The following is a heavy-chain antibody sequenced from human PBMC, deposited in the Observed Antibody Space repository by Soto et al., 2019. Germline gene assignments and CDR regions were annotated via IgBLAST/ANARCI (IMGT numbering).Heavy chain of an antibody. D-gene: IGHD3-3*01. CDR2: ISHRGST. J-gene: IGHJ5*02. V-gene: IGHV4-4*02. Sequence: QVHLQESGPGLVKPSGTLALTCAVSGGSISSDKWWTWVRQPPGKGLEWIGEISHRGSTNYSPSFKSRLSLSVDTTKTQFSLGLTSVTAADTAVYYCAAIPLTSGVVSGRFDPWGQGIMVTV. CDR3: AAIPLTSGVVSGRFDP. CDR1: GGSISSDKW.